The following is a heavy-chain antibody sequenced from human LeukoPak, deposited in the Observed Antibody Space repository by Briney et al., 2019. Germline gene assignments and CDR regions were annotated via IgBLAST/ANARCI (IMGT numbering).Heavy chain of an antibody. J-gene: IGHJ5*02. Sequence: TSETLSLTCTVSGGSINSVGNYWSWVRQYPGKGLEWIGNIYYSGNTYYNPSLNSRLTISVDTSKNQFSLRSDSVTAADTAVYYCARVDTMVRGVINWFDPWGQGTLVIVSS. CDR1: GGSINSVGNY. V-gene: IGHV4-31*03. D-gene: IGHD3-10*01. CDR2: IYYSGNT. CDR3: ARVDTMVRGVINWFDP.